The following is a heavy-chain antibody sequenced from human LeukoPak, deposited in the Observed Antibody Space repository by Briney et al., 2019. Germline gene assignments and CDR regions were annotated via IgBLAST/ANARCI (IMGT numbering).Heavy chain of an antibody. J-gene: IGHJ4*02. D-gene: IGHD6-13*01. V-gene: IGHV1-69*05. CDR3: ARDLKIAAAGTLGAGY. CDR1: GGTFSSYA. CDR2: IIPIFGTA. Sequence: SVKVSCKASGGTFSSYAISWVRQAPGQGLEWMGGIIPIFGTANYAQKLQGRVTMTTDTSTSTAYMELRSLRSDDTAVYYCARDLKIAAAGTLGAGYWGQGTLVTVSS.